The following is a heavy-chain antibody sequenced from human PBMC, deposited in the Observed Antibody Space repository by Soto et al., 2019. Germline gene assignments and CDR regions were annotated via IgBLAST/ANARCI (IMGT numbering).Heavy chain of an antibody. CDR2: ISGYSGHT. CDR1: GYTFSSYG. J-gene: IGHJ4*02. D-gene: IGHD6-19*01. Sequence: QVQLVQSGAEVKKPGASVKVSCKASGYTFSSYGISWVRQAPGQGLEWKGWISGYSGHTYYAQKFQGRVTMTTDTSTNTVYMELRSLRSDDTAVYYCAREWDNKSEHSSGWYDDFWGQGTLVTVSS. CDR3: AREWDNKSEHSSGWYDDF. V-gene: IGHV1-18*01.